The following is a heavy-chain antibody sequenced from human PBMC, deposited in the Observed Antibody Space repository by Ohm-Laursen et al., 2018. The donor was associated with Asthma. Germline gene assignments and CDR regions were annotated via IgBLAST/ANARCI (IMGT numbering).Heavy chain of an antibody. D-gene: IGHD5-12*01. CDR2: VFDSGST. Sequence: GTLSLTCTVSGGSISSFNWSWIRQPPGKGLEGIGYVFDSGSTHYNPSLKSRVTISVDTSKKQFYLKLSSVTAADTAVYYCARVGFFETSAYFETFDPWGQGTLVTVSS. CDR1: GGSISSFN. J-gene: IGHJ5*02. V-gene: IGHV4-59*01. CDR3: ARVGFFETSAYFETFDP.